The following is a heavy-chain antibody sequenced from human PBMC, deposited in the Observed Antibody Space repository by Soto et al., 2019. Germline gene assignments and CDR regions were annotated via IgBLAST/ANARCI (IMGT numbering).Heavy chain of an antibody. V-gene: IGHV3-48*01. Sequence: EVQLVESGGGLVQPGGSLRLSCAASGFTFSSYSMNWVRQAPGKGLEWVSYISSSSSTIYYADSVKDRFTISRDNAKNSLYLQMNSLRAEDTAVYYCAREGSSGWNGLNWFDPWGQGTLVTVSS. CDR2: ISSSSSTI. J-gene: IGHJ5*02. CDR3: AREGSSGWNGLNWFDP. D-gene: IGHD6-19*01. CDR1: GFTFSSYS.